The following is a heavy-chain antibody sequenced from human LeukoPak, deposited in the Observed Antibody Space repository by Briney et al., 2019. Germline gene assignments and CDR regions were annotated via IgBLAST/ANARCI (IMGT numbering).Heavy chain of an antibody. V-gene: IGHV3-23*01. J-gene: IGHJ4*02. CDR1: GFTYSSYA. Sequence: GGSVRLLCAASGFTYSSYAMIGAPQAPGKWLEGVSAFSGSGGNTYYADSVKGRFTISRDNSKNTLYLQMNSLRAEDTAVYYCAKSSPPPLRYWGQGTLVTVSS. CDR3: AKSSPPPLRY. CDR2: FSGSGGNT.